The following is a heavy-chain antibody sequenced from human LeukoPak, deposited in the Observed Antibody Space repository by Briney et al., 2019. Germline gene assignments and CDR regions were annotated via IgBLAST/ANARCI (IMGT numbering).Heavy chain of an antibody. J-gene: IGHJ4*02. CDR2: FDPEDGET. V-gene: IGHV1-24*01. Sequence: ASVKVSCKVSGYTLTELSMHWVRQAPGKGLEWMGGFDPEDGETIYAQKFQGRVTMTEDTSTDTAYMELSSLRSEDTAVYYCATSDYGDYSVDSFDYWGQGTLVTGSS. CDR3: ATSDYGDYSVDSFDY. D-gene: IGHD4-17*01. CDR1: GYTLTELS.